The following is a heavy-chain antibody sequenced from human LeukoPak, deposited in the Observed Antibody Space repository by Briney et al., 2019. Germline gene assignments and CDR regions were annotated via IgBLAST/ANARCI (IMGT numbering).Heavy chain of an antibody. CDR2: IYYSGST. V-gene: IGHV4-38-2*02. D-gene: IGHD3-22*01. J-gene: IGHJ3*02. CDR1: GYSISSGYY. Sequence: SETLSLTCTVSGYSISSGYYWGWIRQPPGKGLEWIGYIYYSGSTYYNPSLKSRVTISVDTSKNQFSLKLSSVTAADTAVYYCARVGRDTMIVHADAFDIWGQGTMVTVSS. CDR3: ARVGRDTMIVHADAFDI.